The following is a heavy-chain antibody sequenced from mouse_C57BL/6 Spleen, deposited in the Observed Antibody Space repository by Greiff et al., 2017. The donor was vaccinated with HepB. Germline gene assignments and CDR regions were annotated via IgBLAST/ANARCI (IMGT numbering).Heavy chain of an antibody. CDR2: INPNNGGT. D-gene: IGHD3-3*01. J-gene: IGHJ2*01. CDR3: AKRRGDGYLDY. Sequence: EVQLQQSGPELVKPGASVKISCKASGYTFTDYYMNWVKQSHGKSLEWIGDINPNNGGTSYNQKFKGKATLTVDKSSSTAYMELRSLTSEDSAVYYWAKRRGDGYLDYWGQGTTLTVSS. CDR1: GYTFTDYY. V-gene: IGHV1-26*01.